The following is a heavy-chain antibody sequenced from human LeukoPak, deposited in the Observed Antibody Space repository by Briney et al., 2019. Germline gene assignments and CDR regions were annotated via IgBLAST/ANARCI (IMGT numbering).Heavy chain of an antibody. Sequence: GGSLRLSCAGSGFAFSSTWMSWVRQAPGKGLEWVANIHPDGSVKYFQDSVKGRFTISRDNAKSSLYLQMNSLRAEDTAVYFCVRETYSATYYFDYWGQGTLVTVSS. CDR3: VRETYSATYYFDY. D-gene: IGHD1-26*01. J-gene: IGHJ4*02. V-gene: IGHV3-7*01. CDR2: IHPDGSVK. CDR1: GFAFSSTW.